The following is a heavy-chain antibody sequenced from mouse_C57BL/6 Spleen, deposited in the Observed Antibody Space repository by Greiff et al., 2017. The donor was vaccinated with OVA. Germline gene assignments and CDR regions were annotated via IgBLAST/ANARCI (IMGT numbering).Heavy chain of an antibody. J-gene: IGHJ2*01. CDR1: GYTFTDYN. CDR3: ARKLGITSLYYFDY. CDR2: INPNNGGT. V-gene: IGHV1-18*01. D-gene: IGHD1-1*01. Sequence: EVQLQQSGSELVKPGASVKIPCKASGYTFTDYNMDWVKQSHGKSLEWIGDINPNNGGTIYNQKFKGKATLTVDKSSSTAYMELRSLTSEDTAVYYCARKLGITSLYYFDYWGQGTTLTVSS.